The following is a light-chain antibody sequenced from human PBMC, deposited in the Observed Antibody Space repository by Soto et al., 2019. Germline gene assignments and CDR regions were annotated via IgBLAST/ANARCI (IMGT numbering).Light chain of an antibody. V-gene: IGKV3-15*01. Sequence: EIVMTQSPATLSVSPGEGATLSCRASQSVSSKLAWYQQKPGQAPRLLIYDASTRATGIPARFSGSESGTEFALTISSLQSEDFAVYYCLQSDNWPFTFGPGTKVDIK. CDR3: LQSDNWPFT. CDR1: QSVSSK. CDR2: DAS. J-gene: IGKJ3*01.